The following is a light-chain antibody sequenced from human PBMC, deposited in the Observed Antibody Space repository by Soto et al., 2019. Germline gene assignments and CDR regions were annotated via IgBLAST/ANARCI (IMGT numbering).Light chain of an antibody. J-gene: IGKJ1*01. V-gene: IGKV1-39*01. CDR2: AAS. CDR3: QQSYSIPWT. Sequence: DIQMTQSPSSLSASVGDRVTITCRASQTIAIFLNWYQQRPGKAPMLLIYAASSLQSGIPSRFSGSGSGTDFTLTISSLQPEDFATYYCQQSYSIPWTFGQGTKVDIK. CDR1: QTIAIF.